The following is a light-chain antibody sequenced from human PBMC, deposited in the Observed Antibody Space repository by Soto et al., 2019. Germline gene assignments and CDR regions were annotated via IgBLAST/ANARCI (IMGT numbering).Light chain of an antibody. CDR2: EVT. Sequence: QSALTQPASVSGSPGQSITISCTGTSSDVGGYKYVSWYQQHPGKAPKLMIYEVTNRPSGVSYRFSGSRSGNTASLTISGLQAEDEADYYCSSYAGSSIWVFGGGTKVTVL. CDR3: SSYAGSSIWV. J-gene: IGLJ3*02. V-gene: IGLV2-14*01. CDR1: SSDVGGYKY.